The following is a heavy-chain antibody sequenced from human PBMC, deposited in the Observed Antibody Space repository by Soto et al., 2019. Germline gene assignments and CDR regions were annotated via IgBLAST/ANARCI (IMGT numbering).Heavy chain of an antibody. J-gene: IGHJ5*02. V-gene: IGHV4-4*02. CDR2: IYHSGRT. D-gene: IGHD5-12*01. CDR1: SGSITSSNY. CDR3: ARDRSSGGAYSRRWIDH. Sequence: SETLSLTCGVSSGSITSSNYWSWVRQPPGKGLEWIGEIYHSGRTHYNPSLKSRVTISVDKSMNQFSLRLTSVTAADTAVYYCARDRSSGGAYSRRWIDHWGQGLLVT.